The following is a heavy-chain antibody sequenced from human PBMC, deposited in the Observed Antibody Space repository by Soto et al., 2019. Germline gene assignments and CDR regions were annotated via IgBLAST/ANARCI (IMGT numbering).Heavy chain of an antibody. CDR2: IIPIFGTA. Sequence: SVKVSCKASGGTFSSYAISWVRQAPGQGLEWMGGIIPIFGTANYAQKFQGRVTITADESTSTAYMELINLRSEDTAVYYCARYGDYPNWFDPWGQGTLVTVSS. CDR1: GGTFSSYA. V-gene: IGHV1-69*13. J-gene: IGHJ5*02. D-gene: IGHD4-17*01. CDR3: ARYGDYPNWFDP.